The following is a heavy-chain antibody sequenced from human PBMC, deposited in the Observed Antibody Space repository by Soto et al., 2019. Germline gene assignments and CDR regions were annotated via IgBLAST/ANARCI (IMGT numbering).Heavy chain of an antibody. CDR1: GFTFINAW. CDR3: TTDTRCGWDGQFAY. V-gene: IGHV3-15*07. J-gene: IGHJ4*02. Sequence: EVQLVESGGGLVEPGGSLRLSCATSGFTFINAWMNWVRQAPGKGLEWVGRIKSNSDGGTTDYAAPVKGRFIISRDDSKNTLYLQMNSLKTEDTAVYYCTTDTRCGWDGQFAYWGQGALVTVSS. CDR2: IKSNSDGGTT. D-gene: IGHD6-19*01.